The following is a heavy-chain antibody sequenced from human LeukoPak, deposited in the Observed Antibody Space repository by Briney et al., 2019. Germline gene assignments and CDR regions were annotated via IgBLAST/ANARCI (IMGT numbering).Heavy chain of an antibody. Sequence: PSETLSLTCAVYGGSFSGYYWSWIRQPPGKGLEWIGEINHSGSTKYNLSLKSRVTISVDTSKNQFSLKLSSVTAADTAVYYCARGRGALYCSSTSCTHYFDYWGQGTLVTVSS. J-gene: IGHJ4*02. V-gene: IGHV4-34*01. CDR3: ARGRGALYCSSTSCTHYFDY. D-gene: IGHD2-2*01. CDR2: INHSGST. CDR1: GGSFSGYY.